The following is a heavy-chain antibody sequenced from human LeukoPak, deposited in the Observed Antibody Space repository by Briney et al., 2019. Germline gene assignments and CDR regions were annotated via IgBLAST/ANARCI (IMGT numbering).Heavy chain of an antibody. CDR3: ARDSDY. V-gene: IGHV4-61*02. J-gene: IGHJ4*02. CDR2: IYTSGST. CDR1: GGSISSGCCN. Sequence: SETLSLTCTVSGGSISSGCCNWSWIRQPAGKGLEWIGRIYTSGSTNYNPSLKSRVTISVDTSKNQFSLKLSSVTAADTAVYYCARDSDYWGQGTLVTVSS.